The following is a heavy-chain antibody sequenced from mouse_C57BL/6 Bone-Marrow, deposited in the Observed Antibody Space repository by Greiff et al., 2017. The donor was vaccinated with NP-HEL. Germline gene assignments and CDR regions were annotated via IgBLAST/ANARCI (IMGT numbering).Heavy chain of an antibody. CDR1: GFTFSNYW. CDR2: IRLKSDNYAT. V-gene: IGHV6-3*01. D-gene: IGHD1-3*01. CDR3: TGWGVKWAWFAY. J-gene: IGHJ3*01. Sequence: EVKLEESGGGLVQPGGSMKLSCVASGFTFSNYWMNWVRQSPEKGLEWVAQIRLKSDNYATHYAESVKGRFTISRDDSKSSVYLQMNNLRAEDTGIYYCTGWGVKWAWFAYWGQGTLVTVSA.